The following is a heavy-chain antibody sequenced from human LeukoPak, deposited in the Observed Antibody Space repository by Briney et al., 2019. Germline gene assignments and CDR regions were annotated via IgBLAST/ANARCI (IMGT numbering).Heavy chain of an antibody. CDR2: IYTSGST. D-gene: IGHD3-3*01. CDR1: GGSISSGSYY. J-gene: IGHJ2*01. V-gene: IGHV4-61*02. CDR3: ARAGITIFGVVIMQNWYFDL. Sequence: SQTLSLTCTVSGGSISSGSYYWSWIRQPAGKGLEWIGRIYTSGSTNYNPSLKSRVTISVDTSKDQFSLKLSSVTAADTAVYYCARAGITIFGVVIMQNWYFDLWGRGTLVTVSS.